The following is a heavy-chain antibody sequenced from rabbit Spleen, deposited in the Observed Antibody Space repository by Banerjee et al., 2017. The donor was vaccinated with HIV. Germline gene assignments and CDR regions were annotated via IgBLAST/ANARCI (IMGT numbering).Heavy chain of an antibody. J-gene: IGHJ4*01. D-gene: IGHD5-1*01. V-gene: IGHV1S7*01. CDR1: GFIISSYY. CDR3: ASNGADGSSFAL. Sequence: QLKAAGGGLDQAGGFLKLSSKAAGFIISSYYMNWVRQAPGKGLEWIGYIDAGFGITYYASWVIGRFSISKANSHTMVFLQMTRLAAADAAYYFGASNGADGSSFALWGPGTLVTVS. CDR2: IDAGFGIT.